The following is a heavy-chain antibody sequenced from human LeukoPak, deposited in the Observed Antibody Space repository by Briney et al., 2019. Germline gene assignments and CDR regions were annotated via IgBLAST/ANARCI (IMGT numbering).Heavy chain of an antibody. V-gene: IGHV3-74*01. CDR3: TSDYVDSSGYRYYFNY. J-gene: IGHJ4*02. Sequence: GGSLRLSCAASGFTFSSYWMHWVRQAPGKGLVWVSGINSDGSSTSYADSVKGRFTISRDNAKNTLYLQMNSLRAEDTAVYYCTSDYVDSSGYRYYFNYWGQGTLVTVSS. CDR2: INSDGSST. CDR1: GFTFSSYW. D-gene: IGHD3-22*01.